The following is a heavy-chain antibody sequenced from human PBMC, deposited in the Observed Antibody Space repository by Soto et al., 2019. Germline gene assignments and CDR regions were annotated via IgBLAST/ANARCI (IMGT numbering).Heavy chain of an antibody. Sequence: QITLKESGPTLVKPTQTLTLTCTFSGFSLTTRGVGVGWIRQPPGKPLEWLALIYWDDGTRYSPSLKSRLAITKDTSKNQVVLTMSNIDPADTGTYFCAHSTTTVTWWFDPWGQGTLVTVSS. J-gene: IGHJ5*02. CDR2: IYWDDGT. V-gene: IGHV2-5*02. D-gene: IGHD4-17*01. CDR3: AHSTTTVTWWFDP. CDR1: GFSLTTRGVG.